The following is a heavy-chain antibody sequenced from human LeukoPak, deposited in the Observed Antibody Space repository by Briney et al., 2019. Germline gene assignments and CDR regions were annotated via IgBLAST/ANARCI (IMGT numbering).Heavy chain of an antibody. J-gene: IGHJ4*02. D-gene: IGHD6-13*01. CDR3: ARGSPLVRPPSGYFDY. V-gene: IGHV1-18*04. CDR2: ISAYNGNT. CDR1: GYTFTSYG. Sequence: GASVKVSCKASGYTFTSYGISWVRQAPGQGLEWMGWISAYNGNTNYAQKLQGRVTMTTDTSTSTAYMELRSLRSDDTAVYYCARGSPLVRPPSGYFDYWGQGTLVTASS.